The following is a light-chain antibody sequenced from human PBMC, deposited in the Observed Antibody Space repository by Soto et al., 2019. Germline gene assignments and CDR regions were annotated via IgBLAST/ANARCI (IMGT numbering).Light chain of an antibody. CDR2: AAS. CDR1: QDIGIH. CDR3: LQHKSFPFT. Sequence: DIQMTQSPSSLSASVGDRVTITCRASQDIGIHLGWYQQKPRKAPKRLIYAASSLESGAPSRFSGSGSGTEFTLTISSLQPEDFATYYCLQHKSFPFTFGQGTRLDIK. V-gene: IGKV1-17*01. J-gene: IGKJ5*01.